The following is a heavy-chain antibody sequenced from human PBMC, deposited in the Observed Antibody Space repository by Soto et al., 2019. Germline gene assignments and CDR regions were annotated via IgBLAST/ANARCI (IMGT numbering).Heavy chain of an antibody. V-gene: IGHV1-2*02. CDR3: ARYYSSSSWGYYYYGMDV. J-gene: IGHJ6*02. Sequence: ASVKVSCKASGYTFTGYYMHWVRQAPGQGLEWMGWINPNSGGTNYAQKFQGRVTMTRDTSISTAYMELGRLRSDDTAVYYCARYYSSSSWGYYYYGMDVWGQGTTVTVSS. D-gene: IGHD6-6*01. CDR2: INPNSGGT. CDR1: GYTFTGYY.